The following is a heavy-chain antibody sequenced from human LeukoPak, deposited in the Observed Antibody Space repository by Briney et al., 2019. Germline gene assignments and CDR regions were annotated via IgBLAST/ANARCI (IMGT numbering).Heavy chain of an antibody. D-gene: IGHD3-3*01. CDR3: ARKLRLYNWFDP. V-gene: IGHV4-34*01. J-gene: IGHJ5*02. CDR2: INHNGST. CDR1: GGSFSGYY. Sequence: SETLSLTCAVYGGSFSGYYWSWIRQPPGKGLEWIGEINHNGSTNYNPSLKSRVTISVDTSKNQFSLKLSSVTAADTAVYYCARKLRLYNWFDPWGQGTLVTVSS.